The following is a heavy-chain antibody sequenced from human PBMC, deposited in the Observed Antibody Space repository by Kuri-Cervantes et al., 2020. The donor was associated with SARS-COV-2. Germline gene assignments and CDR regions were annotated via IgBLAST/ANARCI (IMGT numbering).Heavy chain of an antibody. J-gene: IGHJ4*02. D-gene: IGHD3-10*01. V-gene: IGHV2-5*02. CDR2: IYWDDDK. CDR3: ARMNTMVSLDY. Sequence: SGPTLVKPTQTLTLTCTFSGFSLSTSGVGVGWIRQPPGKALEWLALIYWDDDKRYSPSLKSRLTISKDTSKNQVVLTMTNMDPVDTATYYCARMNTMVSLDYWGQGTLVTVSS. CDR1: GFSLSTSGVG.